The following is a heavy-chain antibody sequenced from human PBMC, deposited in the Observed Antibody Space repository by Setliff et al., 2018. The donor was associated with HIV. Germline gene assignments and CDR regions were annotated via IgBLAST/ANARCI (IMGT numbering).Heavy chain of an antibody. CDR3: ARRRSPPSGFYSKYYMDV. CDR1: GGSISSFF. J-gene: IGHJ6*03. CDR2: ISYSGST. Sequence: SETLSLTCTVSGGSISSFFWSWIRQPPGKGLEWIGHISYSGSTNYNPSLKSRVTISVDTSKNQFSLKLTSVTAADTAVYHCARRRSPPSGFYSKYYMDVWGKGTTVTVSS. D-gene: IGHD3-22*01. V-gene: IGHV4-59*08.